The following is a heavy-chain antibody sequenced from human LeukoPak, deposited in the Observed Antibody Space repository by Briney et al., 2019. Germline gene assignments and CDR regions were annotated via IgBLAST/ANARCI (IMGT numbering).Heavy chain of an antibody. CDR1: GFTFSSYE. V-gene: IGHV3-48*03. J-gene: IGHJ4*02. CDR2: ISSSGSTI. CDR3: ARSRGAYYDILTGYFYFDY. D-gene: IGHD3-9*01. Sequence: GGSLRLSCAASGFTFSSYEMNWVRQAPGKGLEWVSYISSSGSTIYYADSLKGRFTISRDNAKNSLYLQMNSLRAEDTAVYYCARSRGAYYDILTGYFYFDYWGQGTLVTVSS.